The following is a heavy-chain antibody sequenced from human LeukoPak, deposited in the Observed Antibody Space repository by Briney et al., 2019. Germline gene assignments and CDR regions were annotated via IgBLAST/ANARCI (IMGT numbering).Heavy chain of an antibody. CDR2: ISAYNGNT. CDR3: ARVGIVGVVPAAMDFDY. Sequence: ASVKVSCKASGYAFTSYGISWVRQAPGQGLEWMGWISAYNGNTNYAQKLQGRVTMTTGTSTSTAYMELRSLRSDDTAVYYCARVGIVGVVPAAMDFDYWGQGTLVTVSS. V-gene: IGHV1-18*01. D-gene: IGHD2-2*01. CDR1: GYAFTSYG. J-gene: IGHJ4*02.